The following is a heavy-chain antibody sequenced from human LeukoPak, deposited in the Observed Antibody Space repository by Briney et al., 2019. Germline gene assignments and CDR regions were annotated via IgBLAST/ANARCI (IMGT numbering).Heavy chain of an antibody. CDR3: VRDSTRYVPDY. Sequence: GGSLRLSCAASGFTFGGYWMYWVRQAPGKGLVWVSRVNSDGSSTAYADSVKGRFIIFRDNAKGTLYLQMNSLTVEDTAVYYCVRDSTRYVPDYWGQGTLVTVSS. V-gene: IGHV3-74*01. CDR2: VNSDGSST. D-gene: IGHD3-9*01. CDR1: GFTFGGYW. J-gene: IGHJ4*02.